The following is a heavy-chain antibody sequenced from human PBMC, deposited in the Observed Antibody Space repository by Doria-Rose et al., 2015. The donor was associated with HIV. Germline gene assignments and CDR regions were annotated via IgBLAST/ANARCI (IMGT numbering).Heavy chain of an antibody. CDR2: MFSDDER. D-gene: IGHD6-13*01. J-gene: IGHJ4*02. V-gene: IGHV2-26*01. Sequence: QESGPVLVRPTETLTLTCTVSGVSLSSSGMGVSWIRQPPGKALEWLANMFSDDERSYTTSLMSRLTSSRGTSKIQVVLTMTDMDPVDTATYYCARIKSSRWYHKYYFDFWGQGTLVIVSA. CDR1: GVSLSSSGMG. CDR3: ARIKSSRWYHKYYFDF.